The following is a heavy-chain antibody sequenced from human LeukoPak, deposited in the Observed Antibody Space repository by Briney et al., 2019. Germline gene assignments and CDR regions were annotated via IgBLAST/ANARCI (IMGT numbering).Heavy chain of an antibody. CDR1: GGSISSSSYY. CDR2: IYYSGTT. J-gene: IGHJ4*02. D-gene: IGHD4-23*01. V-gene: IGHV4-61*01. CDR3: ARVGVDYSGNIIKYYFDY. Sequence: SETLSLTCTVSGGSISSSSYYWSWIRQPPGKGLEWIGYIYYSGTTNYNPSLKSRVIISVDTSKNQFSLKLSPVIAADTAVYYCARVGVDYSGNIIKYYFDYWGQGTPVTVSS.